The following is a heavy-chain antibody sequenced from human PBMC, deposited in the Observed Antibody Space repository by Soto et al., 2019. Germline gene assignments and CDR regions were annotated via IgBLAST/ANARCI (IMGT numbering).Heavy chain of an antibody. D-gene: IGHD3-9*01. CDR3: ARVDYDILTCYYIPLCPRDYYHYYGMDV. CDR1: GGTFSSYA. V-gene: IGHV1-69*13. Sequence: ASVKVSCKASGGTFSSYAISWVRQAPGQGLEWMGGIIPIFGTANYAQKFQGRVTITADESTSTAYMELSSLRSEDTAVYYCARVDYDILTCYYIPLCPRDYYHYYGMDVWGQGTTVTVSS. J-gene: IGHJ6*02. CDR2: IIPIFGTA.